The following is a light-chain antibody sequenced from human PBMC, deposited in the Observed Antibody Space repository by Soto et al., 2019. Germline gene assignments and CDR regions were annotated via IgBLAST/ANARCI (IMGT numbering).Light chain of an antibody. V-gene: IGLV2-14*01. CDR1: SSDVGNYNY. Sequence: QSALTQPASVSGSPGQSITISCTGTSSDVGNYNYVSWYQQHPGKAPKLMIHDVSNRPSGVSNRFSGSKFGNTASLTISGLQAEDEADYYCSSYTSSSTYVFGTGTKVTVL. CDR3: SSYTSSSTYV. CDR2: DVS. J-gene: IGLJ1*01.